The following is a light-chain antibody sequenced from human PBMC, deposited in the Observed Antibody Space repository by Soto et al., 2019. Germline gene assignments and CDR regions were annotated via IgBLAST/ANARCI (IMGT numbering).Light chain of an antibody. J-gene: IGKJ1*01. CDR1: QSVSNNY. CDR2: GAS. V-gene: IGKV3-20*01. Sequence: ENVLTQSPGTLSLSPGERATLSCRASQSVSNNYLAWYQQKPGQAPRLLISGASRRATDIPDRFSGSGSGTDFTLTITRLEPEDYAVYYCQQYGSSKTFGQGTKVEIK. CDR3: QQYGSSKT.